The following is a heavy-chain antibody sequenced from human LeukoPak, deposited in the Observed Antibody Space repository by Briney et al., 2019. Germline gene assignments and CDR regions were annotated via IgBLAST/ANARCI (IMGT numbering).Heavy chain of an antibody. V-gene: IGHV1-69*05. CDR2: IIPIFGTA. D-gene: IGHD4-17*01. J-gene: IGHJ6*03. Sequence: GSSVKVSCKASGGIFSSYAISWVRQAPGQGLEWMGGIIPIFGTANYAQKFQGRVTITTDESTSTAYMELSSLRSEDTAVYYCAVETTVTTYYYYMDVWGKGTTVTVSS. CDR1: GGIFSSYA. CDR3: AVETTVTTYYYYMDV.